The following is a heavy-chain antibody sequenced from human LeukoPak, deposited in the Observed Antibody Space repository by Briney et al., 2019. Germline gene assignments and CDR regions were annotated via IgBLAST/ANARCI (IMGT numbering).Heavy chain of an antibody. D-gene: IGHD5-18*01. Sequence: GGSLRLSCAASRFTFSRYGMHWVRQAPGKGLEWMAVISYDGSNKDYADSVKGRFTISRDNSKNTVYLQMNSLRVEDTAVYYCAKEAPWATAMVILIDYWGQGTLVTVSS. V-gene: IGHV3-30*18. CDR2: ISYDGSNK. J-gene: IGHJ4*02. CDR1: RFTFSRYG. CDR3: AKEAPWATAMVILIDY.